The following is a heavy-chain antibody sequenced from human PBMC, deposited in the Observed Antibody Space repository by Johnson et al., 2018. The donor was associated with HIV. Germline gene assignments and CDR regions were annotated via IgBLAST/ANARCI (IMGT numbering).Heavy chain of an antibody. J-gene: IGHJ3*02. Sequence: QVQLVESGGGLVQPGGSLRLSCAASGFTFSSYAMSWVRQAPGKGLEWVAVIWYDGSNKYYADSVKGRFTISRDNSKNTLYLQMNSLRAEDTAVYYCAKELALYSSGYGGDAFDIWGQGTMVTVSS. CDR3: AKELALYSSGYGGDAFDI. D-gene: IGHD6-19*01. V-gene: IGHV3-33*06. CDR1: GFTFSSYA. CDR2: IWYDGSNK.